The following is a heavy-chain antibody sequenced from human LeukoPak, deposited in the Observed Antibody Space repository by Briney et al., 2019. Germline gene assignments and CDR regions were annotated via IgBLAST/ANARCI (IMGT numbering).Heavy chain of an antibody. CDR1: GFTFSSDA. CDR3: AKSHGSGSYFFGALAFDI. J-gene: IGHJ3*02. Sequence: PGGSPRLSCAASGFTFSSDAMSWVRQAPGKRLEWVSAISGSGGSTYYADSVKGRFTISRDNSKNTLYLQMNSLRAEDTAVYYCAKSHGSGSYFFGALAFDIWGQGTMVTVSS. D-gene: IGHD3-10*01. CDR2: ISGSGGST. V-gene: IGHV3-23*01.